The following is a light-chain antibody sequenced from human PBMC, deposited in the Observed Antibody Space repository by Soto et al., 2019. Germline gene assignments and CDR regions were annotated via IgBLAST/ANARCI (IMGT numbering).Light chain of an antibody. CDR3: QQYNNWPWT. J-gene: IGKJ1*01. CDR1: QSVSSSY. V-gene: IGKV3D-15*01. Sequence: EIVLTQSPATLTLSPAERATLSCRDSQSVSSSYLAWYQQKPGQAPRLLIYGASSRATGIPDRFSGSGSGTEFTLTISSLQSEDFAVYYCQQYNNWPWTFGQGTKVDI. CDR2: GAS.